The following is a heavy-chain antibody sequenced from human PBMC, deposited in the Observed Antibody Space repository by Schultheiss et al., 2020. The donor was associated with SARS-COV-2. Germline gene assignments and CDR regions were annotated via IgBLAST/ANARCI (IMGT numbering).Heavy chain of an antibody. CDR2: IYSGGST. V-gene: IGHV3-53*01. D-gene: IGHD2-15*01. CDR1: GFTVSSNY. J-gene: IGHJ4*02. CDR3: AKGEGNCSGGSCANPVDY. Sequence: GGSLRLSCAASGFTVSSNYMSWVRQAPGKGLEWVSVIYSGGSTYYADSVKGRFTISRDNSKNTLYLQMNSLRAEDTAVYYCAKGEGNCSGGSCANPVDYWGQGTLVTVSS.